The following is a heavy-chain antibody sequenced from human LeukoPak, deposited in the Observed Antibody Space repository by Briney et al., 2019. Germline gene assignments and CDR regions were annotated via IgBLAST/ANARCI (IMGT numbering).Heavy chain of an antibody. CDR2: INHSGST. V-gene: IGHV4-34*01. J-gene: IGHJ6*03. Sequence: SETLSLTCAVYGGSFSGYYWSWIRQPPGKGLEWIGEINHSGSTNYNPSLKSRVTISVDTSKNQFSLKLSSVTAADTAVYYCARVYKGGYXSGGSCPYGNYYYYYYMDVWGKGTTVTV. D-gene: IGHD2-15*01. CDR1: GGSFSGYY. CDR3: ARVYKGGYXSGGSCPYGNYYYYYYMDV.